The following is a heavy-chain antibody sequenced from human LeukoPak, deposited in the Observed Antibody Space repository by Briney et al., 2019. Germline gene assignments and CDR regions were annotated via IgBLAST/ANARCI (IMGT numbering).Heavy chain of an antibody. D-gene: IGHD6-13*01. V-gene: IGHV3-53*01. J-gene: IGHJ6*02. Sequence: GGSLRLSCAASGFTVSSNYMSWVRQAPGKGLEWVSVIYSGGSTYYADSVKGRFTISRDNSKNTLYLQMNSLRAEDTAVYYCARDEGGSSWYRGGYYYYYGMDVWGQGTTVTVSS. CDR1: GFTVSSNY. CDR3: ARDEGGSSWYRGGYYYYYGMDV. CDR2: IYSGGST.